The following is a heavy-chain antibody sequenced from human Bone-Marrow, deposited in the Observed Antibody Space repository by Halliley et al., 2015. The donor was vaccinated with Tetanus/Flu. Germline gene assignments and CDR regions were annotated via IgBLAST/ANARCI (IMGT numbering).Heavy chain of an antibody. CDR1: GTTFGDYT. D-gene: IGHD2-15*01. CDR3: TRDPSGYCSGGSCYSAHFNWFDP. CDR2: IRSKAYDGTT. Sequence: SLRLSCTASGTTFGDYTLSWVRQAPGMGLQWVVSIRSKAYDGTTEYAASVKGRFTISRDDSKSIAYLQMNSLRTEDTAVYYCTRDPSGYCSGGSCYSAHFNWFDPWGQGTLVTVSS. J-gene: IGHJ5*02. V-gene: IGHV3-49*04.